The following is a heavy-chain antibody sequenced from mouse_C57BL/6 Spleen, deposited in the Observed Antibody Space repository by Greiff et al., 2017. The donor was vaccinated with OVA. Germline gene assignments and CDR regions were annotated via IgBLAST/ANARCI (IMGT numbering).Heavy chain of an antibody. V-gene: IGHV1-82*01. D-gene: IGHD1-1*01. Sequence: LQESGPELVKPGASVKISCKASGYAFSSSWMNWVKQRPGKGLEWIGRIYPGDGDTNYNGKFKGKATLTADKSSSTAYMQLSSLTSEDSAVYFCARKDGSSYGYAMDYWGQGTSVTVSS. CDR2: IYPGDGDT. J-gene: IGHJ4*01. CDR3: ARKDGSSYGYAMDY. CDR1: GYAFSSSW.